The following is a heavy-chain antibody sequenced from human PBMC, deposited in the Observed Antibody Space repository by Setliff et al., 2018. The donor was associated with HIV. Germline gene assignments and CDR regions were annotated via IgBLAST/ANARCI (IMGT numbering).Heavy chain of an antibody. V-gene: IGHV1-46*01. D-gene: IGHD6-6*01. Sequence: SVKVSCKASGYTFTTYYIHWVRQVPGQGLEWMGILNPSGGSTTYALKFQGRVTMTSDTSTSTVYMELSSLRSEDTAVYYCARDPAPSSSASYFQHWGQGTPVTVSS. CDR2: LNPSGGST. CDR3: ARDPAPSSSASYFQH. J-gene: IGHJ1*01. CDR1: GYTFTTYY.